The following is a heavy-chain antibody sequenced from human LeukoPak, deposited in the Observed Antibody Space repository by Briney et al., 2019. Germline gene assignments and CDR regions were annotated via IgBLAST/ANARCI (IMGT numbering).Heavy chain of an antibody. CDR1: GYSFTSYW. CDR3: ARRPGLLWFGETLNAFDI. V-gene: IGHV5-51*01. D-gene: IGHD3-10*01. CDR2: IYPGDSDT. Sequence: GESLKISCKGSGYSFTSYWIGGVRQMPRKGLEWMGIIYPGDSDTRYSPSFQGQVTISADKSISTAYLQWSSLKASDTAMYYCARRPGLLWFGETLNAFDIWGQGTMVTVSS. J-gene: IGHJ3*02.